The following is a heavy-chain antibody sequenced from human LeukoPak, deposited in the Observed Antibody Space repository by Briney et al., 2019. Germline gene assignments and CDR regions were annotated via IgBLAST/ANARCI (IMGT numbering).Heavy chain of an antibody. CDR3: AKNRKSSSSDFDY. V-gene: IGHV3-30*02. CDR2: IRYDGSNK. Sequence: GGSLRLSCAASGFTFSSYGMHWVRQAPGKGLEWVAFIRYDGSNKYYADSVKGRFTISRDNAKNSLYLQMNSLRAEDTAVYYCAKNRKSSSSDFDYWGQGTLVTVSS. D-gene: IGHD6-6*01. J-gene: IGHJ4*02. CDR1: GFTFSSYG.